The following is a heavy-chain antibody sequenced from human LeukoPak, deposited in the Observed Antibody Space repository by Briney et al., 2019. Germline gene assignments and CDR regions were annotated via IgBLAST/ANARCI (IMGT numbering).Heavy chain of an antibody. Sequence: ASVKVSCKASGYTFTSYYMHWVRQAPGQGLEWMGRINPNSGGTNYAQKFQGRVTMTRDTSISTAYMELSRLRSDGTAVYYCARGGFKDYYYMDVWGKGTTVTVSS. J-gene: IGHJ6*03. CDR1: GYTFTSYY. D-gene: IGHD2-15*01. CDR3: ARGGFKDYYYMDV. CDR2: INPNSGGT. V-gene: IGHV1-2*06.